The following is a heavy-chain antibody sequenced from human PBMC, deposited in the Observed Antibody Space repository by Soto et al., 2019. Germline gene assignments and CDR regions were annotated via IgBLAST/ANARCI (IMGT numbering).Heavy chain of an antibody. CDR3: AGSHGSSWHGYFPH. D-gene: IGHD6-13*01. CDR1: GFSLTTYGVG. Sequence: QITLKESGPTLVKPTQTLTLTCTFSGFSLTTYGVGVAWIRQPPGKALEWLTLIFWDDDKRYSPSLKSRLTIAKDTSKDQVVLTMTNMDPVDTATYYCAGSHGSSWHGYFPHWGQGTLVTVSS. V-gene: IGHV2-5*02. J-gene: IGHJ1*01. CDR2: IFWDDDK.